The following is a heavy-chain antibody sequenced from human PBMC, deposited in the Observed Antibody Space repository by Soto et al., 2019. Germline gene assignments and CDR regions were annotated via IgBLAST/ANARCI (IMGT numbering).Heavy chain of an antibody. J-gene: IGHJ6*02. CDR3: AKDLEQQLVYIYYYYGMDV. V-gene: IGHV3-30*18. D-gene: IGHD6-13*01. CDR2: ISYDGSNK. Sequence: GGSLRLSCAASGFTFSSYGMHWVRQAPGKGLEWVAVISYDGSNKYYADSVKGRFTISGDNSKNTLYLQMNSLRAEDTAVYYCAKDLEQQLVYIYYYYGMDVWGQGTTVTVSS. CDR1: GFTFSSYG.